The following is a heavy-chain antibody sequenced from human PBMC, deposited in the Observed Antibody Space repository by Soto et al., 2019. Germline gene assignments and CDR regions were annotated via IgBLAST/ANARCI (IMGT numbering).Heavy chain of an antibody. D-gene: IGHD3-16*01. CDR2: IYPGDSDT. CDR1: GYSFTSDW. V-gene: IGHV5-51*01. J-gene: IGHJ4*02. Sequence: PGESLKISCKGSGYSFTSDWIAWVRQMPGKGLEYMGIIYPGDSDTRYSPSFQGQVTISADKSASTAYVQWSSLKASGTAMYYCARRATYYHYFDYWGQGTLVTVS. CDR3: ARRATYYHYFDY.